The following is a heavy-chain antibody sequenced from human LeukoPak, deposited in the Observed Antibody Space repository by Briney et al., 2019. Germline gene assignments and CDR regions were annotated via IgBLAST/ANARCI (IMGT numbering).Heavy chain of an antibody. V-gene: IGHV3-23*01. D-gene: IGHD3-16*01. CDR3: ASGSLASCFDH. J-gene: IGHJ4*02. CDR1: GFTFSNYA. Sequence: GGSLRLSCAASGFTFSNYAMSWVRQTPGKGLEWVSAISGSGGSTYYADSVQGRFTISRDNSKNTLYLQMNSLRAEDTAVYYCASGSLASCFDHWGQGTLVTVSS. CDR2: ISGSGGST.